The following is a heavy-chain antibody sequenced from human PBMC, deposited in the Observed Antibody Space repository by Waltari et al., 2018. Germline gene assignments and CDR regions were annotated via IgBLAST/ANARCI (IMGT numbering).Heavy chain of an antibody. D-gene: IGHD3-22*01. CDR2: IWYDGSNK. V-gene: IGHV3-33*08. CDR1: GFTFSSYG. CDR3: Y. Sequence: QVQLVESGGGVVQPGRSLRLSCAASGFTFSSYGMHWVRQAPGKGLEWVAVIWYDGSNKYYADSVKGRFTISRDNSKNTLYYCAKDLCAYDSSGSLDYWGQGTLVTVSS. J-gene: IGHJ4*02.